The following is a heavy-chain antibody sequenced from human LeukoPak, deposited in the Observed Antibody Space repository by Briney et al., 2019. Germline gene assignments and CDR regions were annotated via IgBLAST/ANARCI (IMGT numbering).Heavy chain of an antibody. CDR1: GFTFSSYS. CDR3: ARDEAGRRRNWFDP. V-gene: IGHV3-48*04. Sequence: PGGSLRLSCAASGFTFSSYSMNWLRQAPGKGLEWVSYISSSSSTIYYADSVKGRFTISRDNAKNSLYLQMNSLRAEDTAVYYCARDEAGRRRNWFDPWGQGTLVTVSS. J-gene: IGHJ5*02. CDR2: ISSSSSTI.